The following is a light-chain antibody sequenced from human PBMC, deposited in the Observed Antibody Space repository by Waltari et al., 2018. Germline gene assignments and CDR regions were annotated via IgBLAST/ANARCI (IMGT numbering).Light chain of an antibody. CDR3: QHHVRLPAT. J-gene: IGKJ1*01. Sequence: EIVLTQSPGTLSLSPGERATLSCRASENISRFLAWYQQRPGQAPRLLIYATSSRATGIPDRFSGSGSWTDFSLTISRLEPEDFAVYYCQHHVRLPATFGQGTKVEIK. CDR1: ENISRF. V-gene: IGKV3-20*01. CDR2: ATS.